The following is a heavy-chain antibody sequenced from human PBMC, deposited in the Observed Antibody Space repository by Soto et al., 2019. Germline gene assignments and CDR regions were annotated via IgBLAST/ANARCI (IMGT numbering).Heavy chain of an antibody. V-gene: IGHV4-30-2*01. Sequence: QLQLQESGSGLVKRSQTLSLTCAVSGGSISSGGYSWSWIRQPPGKGLEWIGYIYHSGSTYYNPSLKSRVTISVDRSKNQFSLKLSSVTAADTAVYYCARGGLYCTNGVCYSDAFDIWGQGTMVTVSS. CDR3: ARGGLYCTNGVCYSDAFDI. D-gene: IGHD2-8*01. CDR1: GGSISSGGYS. J-gene: IGHJ3*02. CDR2: IYHSGST.